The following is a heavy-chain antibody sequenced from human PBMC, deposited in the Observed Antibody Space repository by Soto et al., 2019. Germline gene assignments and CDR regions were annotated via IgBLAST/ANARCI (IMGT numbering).Heavy chain of an antibody. J-gene: IGHJ6*02. CDR3: ARHGREASGMDV. Sequence: SETLSLTCTVSVGSSSSHYWSWVRQAPGKGLEWIEHIYYRGSTSYNPSLRSRSTISVDTSNNQFSLKLNSVTTADTAVYYCARHGREASGMDVWGQGTKVTVSS. CDR1: VGSSSSHY. D-gene: IGHD1-26*01. CDR2: IYYRGST. V-gene: IGHV4-59*11.